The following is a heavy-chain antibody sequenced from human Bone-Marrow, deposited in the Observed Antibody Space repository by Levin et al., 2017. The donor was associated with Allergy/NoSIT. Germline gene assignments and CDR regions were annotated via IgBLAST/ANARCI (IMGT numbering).Heavy chain of an antibody. CDR1: GFTFSSYS. D-gene: IGHD6-19*01. Sequence: PGGSLRLSCAASGFTFSSYSMNWVHQAPGKGLEWVSSISSSSSYIYYADSVKGRFTISRDNAKNSLYLQMNSLRAEDTAVYYCARDSRVAVAGTSQDYWGQGTLVTVSS. V-gene: IGHV3-21*01. CDR2: ISSSSSYI. J-gene: IGHJ4*02. CDR3: ARDSRVAVAGTSQDY.